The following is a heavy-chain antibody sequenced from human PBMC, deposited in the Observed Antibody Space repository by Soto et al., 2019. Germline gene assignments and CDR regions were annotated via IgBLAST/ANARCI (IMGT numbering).Heavy chain of an antibody. CDR1: GFTFSNYS. CDR3: ARDSSSAPFDY. J-gene: IGHJ4*02. CDR2: ISDDGNNN. Sequence: QVQLVESEGGVVQPGRSLRLSCSASGFTFSNYSMHWVRQAPAKGLEWVAVISDDGNNNFYADSVKGRFTISRDNSRNTLYRQMNSLRPEDTAVYHCARDSSSAPFDYWGQGTLVTVSS. D-gene: IGHD6-6*01. V-gene: IGHV3-30*04.